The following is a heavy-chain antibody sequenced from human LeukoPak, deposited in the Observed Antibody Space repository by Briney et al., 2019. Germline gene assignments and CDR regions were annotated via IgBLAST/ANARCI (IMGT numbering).Heavy chain of an antibody. CDR3: ARERLFYPYMNYYYGMDV. D-gene: IGHD2-21*01. Sequence: SETLSLTCAVSGGSMGSGSFSWSWIRQPPGKGLEWIGYIFHSGSTSYNPSLKSRVAISVDKSKNQSSLKLNSVTAADTAVYYCARERLFYPYMNYYYGMDVWGQGTTDTVSS. CDR1: GGSMGSGSFS. J-gene: IGHJ6*02. V-gene: IGHV4-30-2*01. CDR2: IFHSGST.